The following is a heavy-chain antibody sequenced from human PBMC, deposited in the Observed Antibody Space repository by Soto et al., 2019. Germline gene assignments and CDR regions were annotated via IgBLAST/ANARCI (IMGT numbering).Heavy chain of an antibody. CDR3: ARREGNCYDY. J-gene: IGHJ4*02. Sequence: LRLSCAASGFTLSSHHMHWVRQAPGKGLEWVSSISTTSDYIYYVESVKGRFTISRDNAKNSLYLQMNSLRAEDTAVYYCARREGNCYDYWGQGTLVTVSS. CDR2: ISTTSDYI. V-gene: IGHV3-21*01. CDR1: GFTLSSHH. D-gene: IGHD6-13*01.